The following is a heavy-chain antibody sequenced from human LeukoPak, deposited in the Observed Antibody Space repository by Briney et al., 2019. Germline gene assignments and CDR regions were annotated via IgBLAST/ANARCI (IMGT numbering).Heavy chain of an antibody. J-gene: IGHJ6*02. CDR2: MNPNSGNT. CDR1: GYTFTSYD. Sequence: GASVKVSRKASGYTFTSYDINWVRQATGQGLEWMGWMNPNSGNTGYAQKFQGRVTMTRNTSISTAYMELSSLRSEDTAVYYCARDPRGDFWSGYYPYYYYYGMDVWGQGTTVTVSS. CDR3: ARDPRGDFWSGYYPYYYYYGMDV. V-gene: IGHV1-8*01. D-gene: IGHD3-3*01.